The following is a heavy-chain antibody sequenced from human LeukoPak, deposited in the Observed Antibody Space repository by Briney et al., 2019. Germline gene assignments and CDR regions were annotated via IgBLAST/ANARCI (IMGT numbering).Heavy chain of an antibody. V-gene: IGHV3-48*02. CDR1: GFTFRLYS. CDR2: IRSSDGAI. CDR3: ARDRDWAFDY. Sequence: GGSLRLSCAASGFTFRLYSMNWVRQAPGKGLEWVSYIRSSDGAIAYAASLKGRFTISRDDAKNSLYLQMNSLRDEDTAVYYCARDRDWAFDYWGPGRLSSVSS. D-gene: IGHD3-9*01. J-gene: IGHJ4*02.